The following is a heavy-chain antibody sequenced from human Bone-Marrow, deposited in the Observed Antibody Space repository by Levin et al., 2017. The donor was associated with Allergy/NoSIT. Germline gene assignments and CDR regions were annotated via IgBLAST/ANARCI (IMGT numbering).Heavy chain of an antibody. D-gene: IGHD5-24*01. V-gene: IGHV3-74*01. Sequence: GGSLRLSCAASGFSFSNYWMHWVRQAPGKGLVWVSRINIDGTSTSYADSVKGRFTISRDNAKSTLYLQMNSLRAEDTAVYYCVTEGATGVVGSDFDHWGQGTLVTVSS. CDR2: INIDGTST. J-gene: IGHJ4*02. CDR3: VTEGATGVVGSDFDH. CDR1: GFSFSNYW.